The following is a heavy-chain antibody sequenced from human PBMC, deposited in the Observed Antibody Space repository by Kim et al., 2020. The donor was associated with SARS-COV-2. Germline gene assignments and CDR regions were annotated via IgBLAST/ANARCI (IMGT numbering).Heavy chain of an antibody. J-gene: IGHJ3*02. D-gene: IGHD4-4*01. Sequence: SETLSLTCTVSGGSISSSSYYWGWIRQPPGKGLEWIGSIYYSGSTYYNPSLKSRVTISVDTSKNQFSLKLSSVTAADTAVYYCARQRVIEGLDAFDIWGQGTMVTVSS. CDR3: ARQRVIEGLDAFDI. CDR1: GGSISSSSYY. V-gene: IGHV4-39*01. CDR2: IYYSGST.